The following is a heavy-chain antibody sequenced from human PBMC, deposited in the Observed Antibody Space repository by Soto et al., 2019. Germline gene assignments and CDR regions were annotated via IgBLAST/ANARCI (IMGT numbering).Heavy chain of an antibody. V-gene: IGHV1-46*01. CDR1: GYTLTDLS. Sequence: ASVKVSCKVSGYTLTDLSMHWVRQAPGQGLEWMGIINPSGGSTSYAQKFQGRVTMTRDTSTSTVYMELSSLRSEDTAVYYCAREDRVVVTARGFDPWGQGTLVTVSS. CDR3: AREDRVVVTARGFDP. J-gene: IGHJ5*02. CDR2: INPSGGST. D-gene: IGHD2-21*02.